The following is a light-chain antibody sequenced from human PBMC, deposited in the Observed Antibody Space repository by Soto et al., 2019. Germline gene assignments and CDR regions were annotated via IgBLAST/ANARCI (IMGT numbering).Light chain of an antibody. V-gene: IGLV4-69*01. J-gene: IGLJ2*01. CDR3: QTWDTGARVV. Sequence: QLVLTQSPSASASLGASVKLTCTLSSGHSSYAIAWHQQQPEKGPRYLMKLSSDGRHSKGDGIPDRFSGSSSGAERYLTSASLQAEDEAYYYCQTWDTGARVVFGGGTKLTVL. CDR2: LSSDGRH. CDR1: SGHSSYA.